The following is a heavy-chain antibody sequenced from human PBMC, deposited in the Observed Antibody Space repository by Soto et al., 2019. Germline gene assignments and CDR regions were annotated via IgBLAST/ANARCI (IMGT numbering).Heavy chain of an antibody. CDR1: GYIFVNYG. Sequence: QVQLVQSGDEVRKPGSSVKVSCKASGYIFVNYGIAWVRQAPGQGLEWMGWISPYSGNTHYARKVQGRLTMTTDTATSTADMDLGSLTPDDTAVYYCPMGYNYVTPTPQDVWGQGTTVTVSS. J-gene: IGHJ6*02. D-gene: IGHD3-16*01. V-gene: IGHV1-18*01. CDR2: ISPYSGNT. CDR3: PMGYNYVTPTPQDV.